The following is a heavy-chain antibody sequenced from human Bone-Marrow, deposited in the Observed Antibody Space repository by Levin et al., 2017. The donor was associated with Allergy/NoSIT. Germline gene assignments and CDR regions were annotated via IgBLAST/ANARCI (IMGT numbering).Heavy chain of an antibody. CDR1: GFTVSSHY. Sequence: GESLKISCAASGFTVSSHYMSWVRQAPGKGLEWVSVIYSGGSTYYADSVKGRFTISRDNSKNTLYLQMNSLRAEDTAVYYCARDHNIVVVPAAMRIDYYYGMDVWGQGTTVTVSS. V-gene: IGHV3-66*01. CDR3: ARDHNIVVVPAAMRIDYYYGMDV. D-gene: IGHD2-2*01. J-gene: IGHJ6*02. CDR2: IYSGGST.